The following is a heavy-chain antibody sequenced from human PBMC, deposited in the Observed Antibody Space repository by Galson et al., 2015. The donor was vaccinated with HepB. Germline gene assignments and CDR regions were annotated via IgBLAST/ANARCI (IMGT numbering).Heavy chain of an antibody. J-gene: IGHJ3*02. CDR2: INRSVGTT. V-gene: IGHV1-46*01. CDR3: ARGEHAFDI. CDR1: GNTFSNYY. Sequence: VKVSCKASGNTFSNYYMHWVRQAPGQGLEWMGVINRSVGTTNYAQKFQGRVTMTRDTSTNTVYMELSSLRSDDTAVYYCARGEHAFDIWGQGTMVTVSS.